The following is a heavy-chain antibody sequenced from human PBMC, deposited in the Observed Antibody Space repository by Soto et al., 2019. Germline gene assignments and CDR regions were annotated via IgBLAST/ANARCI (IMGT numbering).Heavy chain of an antibody. CDR1: GFTFSTYA. V-gene: IGHV3-23*01. CDR2: VSGGGDIT. CDR3: ARSRAWPSSYFGY. Sequence: GGSLRLSCTDSGFTFSTYAMSWVRQSPGKGLEWVSAVSGGGDITYYPDSVKGRFTISRDNSKNTLYLQMNSLRAEDTAVYYCARSRAWPSSYFGYWGQGTLVTISS. J-gene: IGHJ4*02.